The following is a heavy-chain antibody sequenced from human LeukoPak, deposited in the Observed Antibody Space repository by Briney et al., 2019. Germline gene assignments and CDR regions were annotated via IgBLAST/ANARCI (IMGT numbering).Heavy chain of an antibody. J-gene: IGHJ5*02. CDR3: ARSAVPAATPLRYENWFDP. Sequence: SVKVSCKATGGTFSSYAISWVRQAPGQGLEWMGGIIPIFGTANYAQKFQGRVTITTDESTSTAYMELSSLRSEDTAVYYCARSAVPAATPLRYENWFDPWGQGTLVTVSS. CDR1: GGTFSSYA. V-gene: IGHV1-69*05. D-gene: IGHD2-2*01. CDR2: IIPIFGTA.